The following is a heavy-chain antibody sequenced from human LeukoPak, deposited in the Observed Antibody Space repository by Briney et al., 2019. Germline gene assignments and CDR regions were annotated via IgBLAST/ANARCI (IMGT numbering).Heavy chain of an antibody. D-gene: IGHD3-10*01. Sequence: GGSLRLSCAASGFTFSSNTMTWVRQVSGKGLEWVSSIRGGGSDTHYAGTVRGRFTISRDNSKNTLYLQMNSLRTEDTAVYYCAKDYYGSGGQGTLVTVSS. CDR1: GFTFSSNT. V-gene: IGHV3-23*01. CDR2: IRGGGSDT. J-gene: IGHJ4*02. CDR3: AKDYYGS.